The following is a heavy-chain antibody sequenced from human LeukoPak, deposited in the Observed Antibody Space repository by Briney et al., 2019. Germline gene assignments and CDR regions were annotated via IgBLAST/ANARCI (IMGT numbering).Heavy chain of an antibody. Sequence: GASVKVSCKASGYTFSGYYIHWVRQAPGQGFEWMGWINPNSGDTHYAQKFQGRVTMTRDTSSSTAYMDLNSLISDDTAVYYCARVQYQLLFEGNWFDPWGQGTLVTVSS. V-gene: IGHV1-2*02. CDR3: ARVQYQLLFEGNWFDP. J-gene: IGHJ5*02. CDR1: GYTFSGYY. CDR2: INPNSGDT. D-gene: IGHD2-2*01.